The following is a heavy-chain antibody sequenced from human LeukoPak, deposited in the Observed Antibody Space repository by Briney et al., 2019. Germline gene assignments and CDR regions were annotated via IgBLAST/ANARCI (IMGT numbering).Heavy chain of an antibody. Sequence: SETLSLTCTVSGGSISSYYWSWIRQPAGKGLEWIGRIYSTGSTNYNPSLKSRVTMSVDTSKNQFSLKLSSVTAADTAVYYRARGRRYYDSSGYYYSHFDYWAREPWSPSPQ. CDR1: GGSISSYY. CDR3: ARGRRYYDSSGYYYSHFDY. V-gene: IGHV4-4*07. CDR2: IYSTGST. J-gene: IGHJ4*02. D-gene: IGHD3-22*01.